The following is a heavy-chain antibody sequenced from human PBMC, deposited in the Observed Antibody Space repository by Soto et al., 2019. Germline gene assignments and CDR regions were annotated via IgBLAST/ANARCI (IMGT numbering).Heavy chain of an antibody. D-gene: IGHD6-19*01. Sequence: QVQLVQSGAEVKKPGSSVKVSCKASGGTFSSYAISWVRQAPGQGLEWMGGIIPIFGTANYAQKFQGRVTITADESTSTGYMELSSLRSQDRAVYYCARGIAVASITDYYYGMDVWCQGTTVTVSS. CDR3: ARGIAVASITDYYYGMDV. CDR2: IIPIFGTA. V-gene: IGHV1-69*01. J-gene: IGHJ6*02. CDR1: GGTFSSYA.